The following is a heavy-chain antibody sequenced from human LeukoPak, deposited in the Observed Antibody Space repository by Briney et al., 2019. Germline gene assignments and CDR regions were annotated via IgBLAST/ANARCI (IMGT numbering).Heavy chain of an antibody. CDR1: GFPFNTYA. Sequence: QSGGSLRLSCSASGFPFNTYAIHWVRQAPGKGLEYVAGISSNGDNTDFADSAKGRFTISRDNSKSTLFLQMNSLRAEDTAVYLCTRDSALLGVAFDLWGQGTVVTVSS. J-gene: IGHJ3*01. D-gene: IGHD2-15*01. CDR2: ISSNGDNT. CDR3: TRDSALLGVAFDL. V-gene: IGHV3-64D*06.